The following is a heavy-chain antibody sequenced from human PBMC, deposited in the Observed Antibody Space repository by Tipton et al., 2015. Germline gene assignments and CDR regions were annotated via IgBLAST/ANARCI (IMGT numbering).Heavy chain of an antibody. CDR2: TYYRSKWYN. CDR1: GDSVSSNSAA. J-gene: IGHJ4*03. V-gene: IGHV6-1*01. Sequence: GLVKPSQTLLLTCAISGDSVSSNSAAWNWIRQSPSRGLEWLGRTYYRSKWYNDYAVSVKSRITINPDTSKNQFSLQLNSVPPEETPGYYCRGRGAGGCYFDYWGQGSLFTVSS. CDR3: RGRGAGGCYFDY. D-gene: IGHD2-15*01.